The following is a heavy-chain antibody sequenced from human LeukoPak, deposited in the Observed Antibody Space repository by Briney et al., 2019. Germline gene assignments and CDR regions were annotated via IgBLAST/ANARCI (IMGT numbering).Heavy chain of an antibody. V-gene: IGHV3-23*01. CDR3: AKTWYTDSEDY. CDR1: GFAFRGYT. CDR2: ISDGAGTP. J-gene: IGHJ4*02. Sequence: GGSLRLSCAASGFAFRGYTMSWVRQAPGKGLECVSGISDGAGTPYYADSVKGRFTISRDNSKNTLYLRINSLRAEDTAIYYCAKTWYTDSEDYWGQGTLVIVSS. D-gene: IGHD1-14*01.